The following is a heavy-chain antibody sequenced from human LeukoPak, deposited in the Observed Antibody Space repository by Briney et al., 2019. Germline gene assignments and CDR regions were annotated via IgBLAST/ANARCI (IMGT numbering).Heavy chain of an antibody. CDR2: IIPIFGTA. CDR3: THLIRGTFDP. J-gene: IGHJ5*02. Sequence: GASVKVSCKASGGTFSSYVINWVRQAPGQGLEWMGGIIPIFGTANYAQKFQGRVTITADKSTSTAYMELSSLRSEDTAVYYCTHLIRGTFDPWGQGTLVTVSS. V-gene: IGHV1-69*06. D-gene: IGHD3-10*01. CDR1: GGTFSSYV.